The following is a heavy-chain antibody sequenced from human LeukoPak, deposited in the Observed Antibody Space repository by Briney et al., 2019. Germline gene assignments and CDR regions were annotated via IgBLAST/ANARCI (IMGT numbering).Heavy chain of an antibody. CDR2: IYSSGST. CDR1: GGSISTDY. V-gene: IGHV4-4*07. J-gene: IGHJ1*01. D-gene: IGHD3-3*01. CDR3: ARDDYDFAIYFQH. Sequence: PSETLSLTCTVSGGSISTDYWSWIRQPAGKGLEWIGRIYSSGSTNYNPSLKSRVTMSVDTSKNQFSLKLSSVTVADTAVYYCARDDYDFAIYFQHWGQGTLVTVSS.